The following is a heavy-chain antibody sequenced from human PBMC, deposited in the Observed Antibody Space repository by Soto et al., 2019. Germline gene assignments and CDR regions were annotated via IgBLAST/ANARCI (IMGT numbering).Heavy chain of an antibody. CDR2: ISGSGGST. CDR3: AKGSSGWYERFDY. D-gene: IGHD6-19*01. V-gene: IGHV3-23*01. CDR1: GFTFSSYV. Sequence: EVQLLESGGGLVQPGGSLRLSCAASGFTFSSYVRSWVRQSPGKGLEWVSAISGSGGSTYYTDSVKGRFTISRYNSKNTLYLQMNSLRAEDTAVYYCAKGSSGWYERFDYWGQGTLVTVSS. J-gene: IGHJ4*02.